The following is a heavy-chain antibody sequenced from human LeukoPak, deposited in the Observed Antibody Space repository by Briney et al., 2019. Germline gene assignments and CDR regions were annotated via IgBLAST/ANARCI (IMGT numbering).Heavy chain of an antibody. J-gene: IGHJ5*02. V-gene: IGHV4-39*07. CDR1: GGSISSSSYY. CDR2: IYYSGST. Sequence: SETLSLTCTVSGGSISSSSYYWGWIRQPPGKGLEWIGSIYYSGSTYYNPSLKSRVTISVDTSKNQFSLKLSSVTAADTAVHYCARDWWFDPWGQGTLVTVSS. CDR3: ARDWWFDP.